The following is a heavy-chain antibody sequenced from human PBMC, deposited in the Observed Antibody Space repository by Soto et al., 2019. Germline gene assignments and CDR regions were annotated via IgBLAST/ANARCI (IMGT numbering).Heavy chain of an antibody. Sequence: QVQLVQSGAEVRKPGSSVTVSCKASGGTFSNYAISWVRQAPGQGLEWMGGIIPIVGTGSYAQKFQGRVTITAHEPTTTAYMELSSLRFEDTAVYYCARVVILVPTASTHYSYRVDVWGPGTTVTVSS. CDR2: IIPIVGTG. D-gene: IGHD2-2*01. V-gene: IGHV1-69*01. CDR1: GGTFSNYA. CDR3: ARVVILVPTASTHYSYRVDV. J-gene: IGHJ6*02.